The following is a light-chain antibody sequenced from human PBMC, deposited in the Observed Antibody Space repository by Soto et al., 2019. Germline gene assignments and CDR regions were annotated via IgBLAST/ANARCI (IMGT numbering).Light chain of an antibody. J-gene: IGKJ1*01. CDR1: QSISST. Sequence: EIVMTPSPATLSVSPGERVTLSCRASQSISSTLAWHQQRPGQAPRLLIYGVSTRATGIPARFSCSGSGTEFTLTISSLQSEDFAVYYCQKYNDWPPSWTFGQGTKVEIK. CDR3: QKYNDWPPSWT. CDR2: GVS. V-gene: IGKV3-15*01.